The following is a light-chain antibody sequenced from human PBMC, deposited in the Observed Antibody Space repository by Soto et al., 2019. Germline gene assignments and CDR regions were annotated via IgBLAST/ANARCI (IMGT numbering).Light chain of an antibody. Sequence: DIQLTQSPSFLSASVGDRVTLTCRASQGISSYLAWYQQKPGKAPNLLIYAASTLQSGVPSRFSGSGSGTEFTLTISSLQPEDFANYYCQQLDTYPFTFGPGTKVDIK. CDR2: AAS. V-gene: IGKV1-9*01. CDR3: QQLDTYPFT. CDR1: QGISSY. J-gene: IGKJ3*01.